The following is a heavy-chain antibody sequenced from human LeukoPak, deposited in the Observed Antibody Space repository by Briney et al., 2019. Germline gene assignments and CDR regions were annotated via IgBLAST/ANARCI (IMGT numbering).Heavy chain of an antibody. D-gene: IGHD3-22*01. CDR3: ARRGSSGYYVI. CDR2: IYYSGST. CDR1: GDSISSSSSY. V-gene: IGHV4-39*01. J-gene: IGHJ4*02. Sequence: PSETLSLTCTVSGDSISSSSSYWGWIRQPPGKGLEWIGSIYYSGSTYYNPSLKSRVTISVDTSKNQFSLKLSSVTAADTAVYYCARRGSSGYYVIWGQGTLVTVSS.